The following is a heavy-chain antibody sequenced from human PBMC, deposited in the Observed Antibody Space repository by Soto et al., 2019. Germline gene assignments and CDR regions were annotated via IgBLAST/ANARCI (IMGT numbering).Heavy chain of an antibody. J-gene: IGHJ6*02. CDR1: GSTFSSYA. Sequence: LRLSGAASGSTFSSYAMIWVRQAPGKGLEWVSAISGSGGSTYYADSVKGRFTISRDNSKNTLYLQMNSLRAEDTAVYYCAKALYSGYDSDYYYYGMDVWGQGTTVTVSS. D-gene: IGHD5-12*01. V-gene: IGHV3-23*01. CDR3: AKALYSGYDSDYYYYGMDV. CDR2: ISGSGGST.